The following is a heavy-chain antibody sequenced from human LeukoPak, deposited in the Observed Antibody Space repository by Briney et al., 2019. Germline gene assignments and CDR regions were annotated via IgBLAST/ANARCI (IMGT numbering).Heavy chain of an antibody. V-gene: IGHV3-30*18. CDR1: GLTFSSYG. CDR2: ISYDGSEK. CDR3: AKASGVPWADYAFDI. J-gene: IGHJ3*02. D-gene: IGHD3-10*01. Sequence: GRSLRLSCAASGLTFSSYGMHWVRQAPGKGLEWVAVISYDGSEKYYVDSVKGRFTISRDNSKNTLYVQMDSLRAEDTAVYYCAKASGVPWADYAFDIWGQGTMVSVSS.